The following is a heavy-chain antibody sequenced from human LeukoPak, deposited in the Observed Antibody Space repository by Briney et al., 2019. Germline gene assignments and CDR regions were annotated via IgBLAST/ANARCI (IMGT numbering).Heavy chain of an antibody. CDR2: IYYSGST. CDR3: ARSPYGQPLDY. D-gene: IGHD3-10*01. V-gene: IGHV4-59*01. CDR1: GGSISSYY. J-gene: IGHJ4*02. Sequence: SETLSLTRTVSGGSISSYYWSWIRQPPGKGLEWIGYIYYSGSTNYNPSLKSRVTISVDTSKNQFSLKLSSVTAADTAVYYCARSPYGQPLDYWGQGTLVTVSS.